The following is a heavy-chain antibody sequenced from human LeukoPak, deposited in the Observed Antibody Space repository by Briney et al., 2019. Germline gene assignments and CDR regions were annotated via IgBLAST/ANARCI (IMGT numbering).Heavy chain of an antibody. CDR3: ARVGSDYYDSSGKFDY. J-gene: IGHJ4*02. D-gene: IGHD3-22*01. Sequence: ASVKVSCKAFGYTFTGYYMHWVRQAPGQGLEWMGWINPNSGGTNYAQKFQGRVTMTRDTSISTAYMELSRLRSDDTAVYYCARVGSDYYDSSGKFDYWGQGTLVTVSS. V-gene: IGHV1-2*02. CDR2: INPNSGGT. CDR1: GYTFTGYY.